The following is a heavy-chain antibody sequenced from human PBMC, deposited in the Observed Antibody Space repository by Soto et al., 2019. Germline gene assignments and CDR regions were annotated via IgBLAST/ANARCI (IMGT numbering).Heavy chain of an antibody. J-gene: IGHJ1*01. D-gene: IGHD5-18*01. CDR1: GFTFSSYA. V-gene: IGHV3-23*01. CDR3: SIVGTGIQLGPHAY. Sequence: GGSLRLSCAASGFTFSSYAMSWVRQAPGKGLEWVSAISGSGGSTYYADSVKGRFTISRDNSKNTLYLQMNSLRAEDTAVYYCSIVGTGIQLGPHAYWGQRSLVTVSS. CDR2: ISGSGGST.